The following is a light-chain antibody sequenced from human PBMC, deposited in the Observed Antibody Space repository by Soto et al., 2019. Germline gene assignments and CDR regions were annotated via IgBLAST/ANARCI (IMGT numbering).Light chain of an antibody. Sequence: EIVMTQSPATLSVSPGERATLSCRARQSVSSNLAWYQQKPAQAPRLLIYGASTRATGIPARFSGSGSGTEFTLPISSLQSEDFAVYYCQQYNNWPPLTFGGGTKVEIK. CDR2: GAS. CDR1: QSVSSN. J-gene: IGKJ4*01. V-gene: IGKV3-15*01. CDR3: QQYNNWPPLT.